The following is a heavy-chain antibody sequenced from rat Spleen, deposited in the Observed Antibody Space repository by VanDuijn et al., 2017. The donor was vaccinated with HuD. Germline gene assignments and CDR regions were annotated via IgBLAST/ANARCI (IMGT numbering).Heavy chain of an antibody. Sequence: EVQLKESGPGLVQPSQTLSLTCTVSGFSLTDHSVHWVRQPPGKGLEWMGVMWSGGSTAYNSAPKSRLSISRDTSKSQVFLKMNSLQTEDTAMSFCARSAKYYYDGSYYYVHFDYWGQGVMVTVSS. J-gene: IGHJ2*01. V-gene: IGHV2S63*01. CDR2: MWSGGST. D-gene: IGHD1-12*02. CDR3: ARSAKYYYDGSYYYVHFDY. CDR1: GFSLTDHS.